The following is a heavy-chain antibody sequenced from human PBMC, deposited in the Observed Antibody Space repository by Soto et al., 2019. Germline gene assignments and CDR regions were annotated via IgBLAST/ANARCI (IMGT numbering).Heavy chain of an antibody. CDR3: AKVPWQLVRTHYFDY. D-gene: IGHD6-6*01. J-gene: IGHJ4*02. CDR1: GFTFGSYA. V-gene: IGHV3-23*01. CDR2: ISSSGDST. Sequence: EGQLLESGGGLVQPGGSLRLSYAASGFTFGSYAMSWVRQAPGKGREWVSGISSSGDSTNYADSVKGRFTISRDNSKSTLFLQMNSLRAEDTAVYYCAKVPWQLVRTHYFDYWGQGTLVTVSS.